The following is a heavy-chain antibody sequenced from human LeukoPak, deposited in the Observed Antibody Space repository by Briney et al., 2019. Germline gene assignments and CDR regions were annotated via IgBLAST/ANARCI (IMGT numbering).Heavy chain of an antibody. Sequence: SETLSLTCAVYGGSFSGYYWSWIRQPPGKGLEWIGEINHSGSTNYNPSLKSRVTISVDTSKNQFSLKLSSVAAADTAVYYCARVYYSSSYDYWYFDLWGRGTLVTVSS. J-gene: IGHJ2*01. CDR1: GGSFSGYY. D-gene: IGHD6-13*01. CDR2: INHSGST. CDR3: ARVYYSSSYDYWYFDL. V-gene: IGHV4-34*01.